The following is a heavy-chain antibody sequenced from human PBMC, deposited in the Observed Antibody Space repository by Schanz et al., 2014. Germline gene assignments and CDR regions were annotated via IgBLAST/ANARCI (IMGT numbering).Heavy chain of an antibody. CDR3: ARDRGYCSGGSCLTLDY. J-gene: IGHJ4*02. Sequence: QVQLVESGGGVVQPGRSLRLSCAAYGFTLSSYAMHWVRQAPGKGLEWVAVISYDGSNKYYADSVKGRFTISRDNSKNTLYLQMNTLRAEDTAVYYYARDRGYCSGGSCLTLDYWGQGTLVTVSS. CDR2: ISYDGSNK. CDR1: GFTLSSYA. V-gene: IGHV3-30-3*01. D-gene: IGHD2-15*01.